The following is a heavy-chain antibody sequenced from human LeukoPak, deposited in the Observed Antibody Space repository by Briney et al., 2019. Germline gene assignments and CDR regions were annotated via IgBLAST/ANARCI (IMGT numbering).Heavy chain of an antibody. CDR1: GYTFTGYY. Sequence: ASVKVSCKASGYTFTGYYMHWVRQAPGQGLEWMGWINPNSGGTNYAQKFQGRVTMTRDTSISTAYMELSRLRSDGTAVYYCARDDDYYGSGSYYNVPFDYWGQGTLVTVSS. V-gene: IGHV1-2*02. J-gene: IGHJ4*02. D-gene: IGHD3-10*01. CDR2: INPNSGGT. CDR3: ARDDDYYGSGSYYNVPFDY.